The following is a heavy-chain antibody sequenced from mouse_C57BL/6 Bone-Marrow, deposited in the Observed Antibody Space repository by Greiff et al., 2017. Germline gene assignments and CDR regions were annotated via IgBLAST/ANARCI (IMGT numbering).Heavy chain of an antibody. CDR2: IWSGGST. Sequence: VKLLESGPGLVQPSQSLSITCTVSGFSLTSYGVPWVRQSPGKGLEWLGVIWSGGSTDYNAAFISRLSISKDNSKSQVFFKMNSLQADDTAIYYCARGAYGIFAYWGQGTLVTVSA. CDR3: ARGAYGIFAY. V-gene: IGHV2-2*01. J-gene: IGHJ3*01. D-gene: IGHD2-1*01. CDR1: GFSLTSYG.